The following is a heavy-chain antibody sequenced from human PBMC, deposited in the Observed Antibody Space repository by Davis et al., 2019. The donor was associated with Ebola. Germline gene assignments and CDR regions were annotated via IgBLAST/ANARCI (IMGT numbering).Heavy chain of an antibody. J-gene: IGHJ2*01. V-gene: IGHV4-39*01. CDR3: ARRGAARTYWYFDL. Sequence: PSETLSLTCTVSGGSISSSSYYWGWIRQPPGKGLEWIGSIYYSGGTYYNPSLKSRVTISVDTSKNQFSLKLSSVTAADTAVYYCARRGAARTYWYFDLWGRGTLVTVSS. CDR1: GGSISSSSYY. CDR2: IYYSGGT. D-gene: IGHD6-6*01.